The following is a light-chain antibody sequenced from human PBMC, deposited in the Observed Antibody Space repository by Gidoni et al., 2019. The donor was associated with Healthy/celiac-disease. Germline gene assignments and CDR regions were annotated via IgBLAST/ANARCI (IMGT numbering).Light chain of an antibody. V-gene: IGKV1-39*01. CDR3: QNSYSTPLT. CDR1: QSISSY. Sequence: DIQRTQSPSSLSASVGDRVTITCRASQSISSYLHWYQQKPGKAPKLLIYAASSLQSGVPSRFSGSGSGTDFTSTISGLQPKIFATYYCQNSYSTPLTFGGGTKVEIK. CDR2: AAS. J-gene: IGKJ4*01.